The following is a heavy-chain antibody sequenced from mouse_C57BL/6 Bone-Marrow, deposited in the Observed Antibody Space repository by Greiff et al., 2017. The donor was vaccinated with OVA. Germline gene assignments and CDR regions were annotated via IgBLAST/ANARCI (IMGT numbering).Heavy chain of an antibody. D-gene: IGHD2-3*01. V-gene: IGHV1-7*01. CDR2: INHSSGYT. CDR3: ARDGYYGSWYFDV. CDR1: GYTFTSYW. J-gene: IGHJ1*03. Sequence: VQLQQSGAELAKPGASVKLSCKASGYTFTSYWMNWVKQRPGQGLGWIGYINHSSGYTKYNQKFKDKATLTADKSSSRAYMQMSSRTDEDAAVYYCARDGYYGSWYFDVWGTGTTVTVSS.